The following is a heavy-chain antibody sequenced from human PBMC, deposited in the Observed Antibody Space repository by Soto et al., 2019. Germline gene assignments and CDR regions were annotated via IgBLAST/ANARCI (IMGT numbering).Heavy chain of an antibody. CDR1: GGSISSYY. J-gene: IGHJ5*02. CDR3: ARDLYCSGGSCRRNNWFDP. D-gene: IGHD2-15*01. V-gene: IGHV4-59*01. CDR2: IYYSGST. Sequence: SETLSLTCTVSGGSISSYYWSWIRQPPGKGLEWIGYIYYSGSTNYNPSLKSRVTISVDTSKNQFSLKLSSVTAADTAVYYCARDLYCSGGSCRRNNWFDPWGQGTLVTVSS.